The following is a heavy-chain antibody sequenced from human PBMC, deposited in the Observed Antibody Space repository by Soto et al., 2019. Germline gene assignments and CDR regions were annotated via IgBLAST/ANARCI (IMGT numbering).Heavy chain of an antibody. CDR2: IYYSGST. D-gene: IGHD5-12*01. CDR3: ARDGYDDRSFDI. V-gene: IGHV4-61*01. CDR1: GGAVSSGSYY. J-gene: IGHJ3*02. Sequence: QVQLQESGPGLVKPSETLSLTCTVSGGAVSSGSYYWSWIRQPPGKGLEWIGYIYYSGSTNYNPSLKSRVAISVDTSKNQFSLKLSSVTAADTAVYYCARDGYDDRSFDIWGQGTMVTVSS.